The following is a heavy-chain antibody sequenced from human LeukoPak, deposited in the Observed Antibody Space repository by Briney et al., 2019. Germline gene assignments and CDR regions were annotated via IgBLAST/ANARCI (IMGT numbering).Heavy chain of an antibody. CDR1: GFTFSSYA. J-gene: IGHJ5*02. CDR3: TKGSWFAP. V-gene: IGHV3-23*01. CDR2: ISGGGDNT. Sequence: RGALRLSCAASGFTFSSYAMSWVRQAPGKGLEWVSAISGGGDNTYYADSVKGRFTISRDNSKNTLYVQMTSLRAEDTAVYYCTKGSWFAPWGQGTLVTVSS.